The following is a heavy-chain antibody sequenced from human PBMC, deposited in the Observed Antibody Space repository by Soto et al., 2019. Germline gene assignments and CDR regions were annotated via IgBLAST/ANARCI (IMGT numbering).Heavy chain of an antibody. CDR2: ISAYNGNT. D-gene: IGHD4-17*01. J-gene: IGHJ1*01. V-gene: IGHV1-18*01. CDR3: ARDRAVTTTGPSFQH. Sequence: QVQLVQSGAEVKKPGASVKVSCKASGYAFTSYGISWVRQAPGQGLEWMGWISAYNGNTNYAQKLQGRVTMTTDTSTSTAYMELRSLRSDDTAVYYCARDRAVTTTGPSFQHWGQGTLVTVSS. CDR1: GYAFTSYG.